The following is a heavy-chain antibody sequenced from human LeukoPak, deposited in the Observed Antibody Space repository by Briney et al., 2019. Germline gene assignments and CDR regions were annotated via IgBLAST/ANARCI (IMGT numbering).Heavy chain of an antibody. J-gene: IGHJ6*03. CDR1: GFTFSSYG. Sequence: GGSLRLSCAASGFTFSSYGMHWVRQASGKGLEWVAVIWYDGSNKYYADSVKGRFTISRDNSKNTLYLQMNSLRAEDTAVYYCARDLDYYYMDVWGKGTTVTVSS. CDR2: IWYDGSNK. V-gene: IGHV3-33*01. CDR3: ARDLDYYYMDV.